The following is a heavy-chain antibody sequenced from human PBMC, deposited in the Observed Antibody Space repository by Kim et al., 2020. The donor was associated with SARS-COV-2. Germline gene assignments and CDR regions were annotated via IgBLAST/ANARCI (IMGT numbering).Heavy chain of an antibody. V-gene: IGHV1-3*01. CDR3: ARLRTAGYSGYDSADY. Sequence: FQGRVTITRDTAASTAYMELSSLRSEDTAVYYCARLRTAGYSGYDSADYWGQGTLVTVSS. D-gene: IGHD5-12*01. J-gene: IGHJ4*02.